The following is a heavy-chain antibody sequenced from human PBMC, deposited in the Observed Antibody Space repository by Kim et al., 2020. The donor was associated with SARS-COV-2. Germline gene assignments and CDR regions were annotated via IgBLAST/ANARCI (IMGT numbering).Heavy chain of an antibody. V-gene: IGHV3-9*01. CDR2: ISWNSGSI. D-gene: IGHD3-16*01. CDR3: AKDIKFAVVWVSYMDV. CDR1: GFTFGAYA. Sequence: GGSLRLSCAASGFTFGAYAMDWVRQAPGKGLEWVSGISWNSGSIGYADSVKGRFTISRDNAKNSLYLQMNSLRAEDTALYYCAKDIKFAVVWVSYMDVWG. J-gene: IGHJ6*03.